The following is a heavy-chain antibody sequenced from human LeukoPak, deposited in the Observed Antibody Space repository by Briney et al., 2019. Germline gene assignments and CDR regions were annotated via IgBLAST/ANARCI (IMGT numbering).Heavy chain of an antibody. CDR3: AKDVVRGSGRINWFDP. J-gene: IGHJ5*02. CDR1: GFTFSSYA. V-gene: IGHV3-23*01. CDR2: ISGSGGST. Sequence: GGSLRLSCAASGFTFSSYAMSWVRQAPGKGLEWVSAISGSGGSTYYADSVKGRFTISRDNSKNTLYLQMDSLTAEDTALYYCAKDVVRGSGRINWFDPWGQGTLATVSS. D-gene: IGHD3-10*01.